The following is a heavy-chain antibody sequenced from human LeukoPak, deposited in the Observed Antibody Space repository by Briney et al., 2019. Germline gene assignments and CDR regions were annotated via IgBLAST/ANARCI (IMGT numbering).Heavy chain of an antibody. CDR1: GGSFSGYY. CDR3: ARGLSSRSRLVRGVIVIFDY. Sequence: PSETLSLTCAVYGGSFSGYYWSWIRQPPGKGLEWIGEINHSGSTNYNPSLKSRVTISVDTSKNQFSLKLSSVTAADTAVYYCARGLSSRSRLVRGVIVIFDYWGQGTPVTVSS. D-gene: IGHD3-10*01. CDR2: INHSGST. J-gene: IGHJ4*02. V-gene: IGHV4-34*01.